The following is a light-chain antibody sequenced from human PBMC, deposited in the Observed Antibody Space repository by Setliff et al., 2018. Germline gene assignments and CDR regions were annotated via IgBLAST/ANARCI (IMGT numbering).Light chain of an antibody. J-gene: IGLJ1*01. CDR1: SSDVGGYNY. CDR2: DVS. Sequence: QSALTQPRSVSGSPGQSVTISCTGTSSDVGGYNYVSWYQQYPGKAPKLMIYDVSKRPSGVPDRFSGSKSGNTASLTISGLQAEDEADYYCCSYAGSYPYVFGTGTKDTVL. V-gene: IGLV2-11*01. CDR3: CSYAGSYPYV.